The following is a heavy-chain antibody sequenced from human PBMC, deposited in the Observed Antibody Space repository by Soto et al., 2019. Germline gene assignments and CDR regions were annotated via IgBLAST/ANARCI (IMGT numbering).Heavy chain of an antibody. Sequence: PVGSLRLSCAASGFSFSDYAMSWVRQAPGKGLEWVSVISESGGSTHYADSVRGRFTASRDNSKNSLSLRMNSLRDEDTAVYFCARRSPYSSGWYSPIFDYWGQGALVTVS. CDR1: GFSFSDYA. V-gene: IGHV3-23*01. CDR3: ARRSPYSSGWYSPIFDY. D-gene: IGHD6-13*01. CDR2: ISESGGST. J-gene: IGHJ4*02.